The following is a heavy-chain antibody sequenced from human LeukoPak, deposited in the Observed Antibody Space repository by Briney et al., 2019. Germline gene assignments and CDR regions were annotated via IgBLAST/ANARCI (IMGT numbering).Heavy chain of an antibody. Sequence: SETLSLTCAVYGGSFSGYYWSWIRQPPGKGLEWIGEINHSGSTNYNPSLKSRVTISVDTSKNQFSLKLSSVTAADTAVYYCARISISGSLADAFDIWGQGTMVTVSS. V-gene: IGHV4-34*01. CDR2: INHSGST. D-gene: IGHD1-26*01. CDR1: GGSFSGYY. J-gene: IGHJ3*02. CDR3: ARISISGSLADAFDI.